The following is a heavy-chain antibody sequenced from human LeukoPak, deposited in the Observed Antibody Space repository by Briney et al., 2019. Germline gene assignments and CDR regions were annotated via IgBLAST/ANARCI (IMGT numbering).Heavy chain of an antibody. Sequence: SQTLSLTCTVSGGSISSGGYYWRWIRQHPGKGLEWIGHIYYSGTSFYNPSLTSRVTISVDTSKNQFSLKLTSVNDADTAVYYCARIERSSYSLGFDYWGQGTLVTVSS. CDR1: GGSISSGGYY. D-gene: IGHD6-6*01. J-gene: IGHJ4*02. V-gene: IGHV4-31*03. CDR3: ARIERSSYSLGFDY. CDR2: IYYSGTS.